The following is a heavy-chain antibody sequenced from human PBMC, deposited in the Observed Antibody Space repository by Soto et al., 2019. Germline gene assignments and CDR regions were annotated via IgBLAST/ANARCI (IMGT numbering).Heavy chain of an antibody. Sequence: SQTLSLTCAISGDSVSSNSAAWNWIRQSPSRGLEWLGRTYYRSKWYNDYAVSVKSRITINPDTSKNQFSLQLNSVTPEDTAVYYCARDTEQTYYDFWSGYYTFGYWGQGTLVTVSS. CDR3: ARDTEQTYYDFWSGYYTFGY. CDR1: GDSVSSNSAA. J-gene: IGHJ4*02. CDR2: TYYRSKWYN. D-gene: IGHD3-3*01. V-gene: IGHV6-1*01.